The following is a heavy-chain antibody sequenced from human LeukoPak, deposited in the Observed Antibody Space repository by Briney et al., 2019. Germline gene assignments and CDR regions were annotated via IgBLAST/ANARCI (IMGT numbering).Heavy chain of an antibody. Sequence: GGSLRLSCAASGFTFDDYAMHWVRQAPGKGLEWVSGISWNSGSIGYADSVKGRFTISRDNAKNSLYLQMNSLRAEDTALYYCAKGNRGSGWSLDYWGQGTLVTVSS. D-gene: IGHD6-19*01. V-gene: IGHV3-9*01. CDR1: GFTFDDYA. J-gene: IGHJ4*02. CDR3: AKGNRGSGWSLDY. CDR2: ISWNSGSI.